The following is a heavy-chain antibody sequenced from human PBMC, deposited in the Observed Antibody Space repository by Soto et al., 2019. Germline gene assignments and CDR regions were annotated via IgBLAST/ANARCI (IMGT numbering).Heavy chain of an antibody. CDR1: GYTFTSYY. Sequence: ASVKVSCKASGYTFTSYYMHWVRQAPGRGLEWMGIINPSGGSTSYAQKFQGRVTMTRDTSTSTVYMELSSLRSEDTAVYYCARRRRYFDWVLYRGYYYYYGMEVWG. CDR3: ARRRRYFDWVLYRGYYYYYGMEV. J-gene: IGHJ6*02. D-gene: IGHD3-9*01. V-gene: IGHV1-46*03. CDR2: INPSGGST.